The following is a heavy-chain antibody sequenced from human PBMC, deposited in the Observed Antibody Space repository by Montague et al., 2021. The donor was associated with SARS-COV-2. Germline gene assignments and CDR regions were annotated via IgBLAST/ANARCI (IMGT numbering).Heavy chain of an antibody. CDR2: TYYSGTT. CDR3: VRHPRTYNGFWSGYSGRLVFQFDS. V-gene: IGHV4-39*01. CDR1: SGSISSSDY. J-gene: IGHJ4*02. Sequence: SETRSLTCTVSSGSISSSDYWGWIRQPPGKGLEWIGSTYYSGTTYYNLSLKSRLSLSVETSKNQFSLKLTSVTAADTAVYFCVRHPRTYNGFWSGYSGRLVFQFDSWGQGTLVTVSS. D-gene: IGHD3/OR15-3a*01.